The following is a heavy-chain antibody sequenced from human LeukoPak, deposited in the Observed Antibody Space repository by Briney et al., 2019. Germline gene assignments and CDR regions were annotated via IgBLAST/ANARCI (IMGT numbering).Heavy chain of an antibody. D-gene: IGHD1-1*01. CDR2: IRYNGNNQ. Sequence: PGGSLRLSCAASGFTFNNYGMHWVRQAPGKGLEWVAFIRYNGNNQYYADSVKGRFTISRDNSKNTLYLQINSLRVEDTAVYYCARDQLGAVLYFDYWGQGTLVTVSS. V-gene: IGHV3-30*02. CDR1: GFTFNNYG. CDR3: ARDQLGAVLYFDY. J-gene: IGHJ4*02.